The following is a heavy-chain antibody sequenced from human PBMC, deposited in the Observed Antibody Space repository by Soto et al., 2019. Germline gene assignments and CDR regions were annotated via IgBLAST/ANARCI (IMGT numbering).Heavy chain of an antibody. CDR3: ARGRGRFLVWLS. J-gene: IGHJ1*01. Sequence: ASVKVSCKASGYTFTSYDINWVRQATGQGLEWMGWMNPNSGNTGYAQKFQGRVTMTRNTSISTAYMELSSLRSEDTAVYYCARGRGRFLVWLSWGQGTLVTVSS. CDR1: GYTFTSYD. V-gene: IGHV1-8*01. CDR2: MNPNSGNT. D-gene: IGHD3-3*01.